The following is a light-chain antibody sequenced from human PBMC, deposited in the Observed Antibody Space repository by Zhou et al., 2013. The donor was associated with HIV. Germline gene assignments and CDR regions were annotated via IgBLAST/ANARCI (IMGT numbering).Light chain of an antibody. CDR1: QSVRSS. Sequence: EIVLTQSPATLSLSPGERATLSCRASQSVRSSLAWYQQKPGQAPRLLIYDASNRATGIPARFSGSGSGTDFTLTISSLESEDFAVYYCQQRSNWPPALTFGGGTKVEIK. CDR2: DAS. J-gene: IGKJ4*01. CDR3: QQRSNWPPALT. V-gene: IGKV3-11*01.